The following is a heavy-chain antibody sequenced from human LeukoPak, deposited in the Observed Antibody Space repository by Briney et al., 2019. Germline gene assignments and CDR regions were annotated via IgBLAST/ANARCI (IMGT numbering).Heavy chain of an antibody. J-gene: IGHJ4*02. CDR1: GGSFSGYY. CDR2: INHSGST. CDR3: ARGRITMVRGRYFDY. V-gene: IGHV4-34*01. D-gene: IGHD3-10*01. Sequence: TSETLSLTCAVYGGSFSGYYWSWIRQPPGKGLEWIGEINHSGSTNYNPSLKSRVTISVDTSKNQFSLKLSSVTAADTAVYYRARGRITMVRGRYFDYWGQGTLVTVSS.